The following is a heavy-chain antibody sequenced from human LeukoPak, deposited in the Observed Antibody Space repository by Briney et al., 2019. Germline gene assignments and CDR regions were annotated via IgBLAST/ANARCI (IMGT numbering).Heavy chain of an antibody. CDR1: GFTFSNYA. Sequence: GGSLRLSCAASGFTFSNYAIHWVRQAPGKGLEWVADISIDGDNEYYADSVRGRFMISRDNSKNTVYLQMNSLTIEDTAVYYCAREPSGNFGQLVSSAEYFQHWGQGTRVTVSS. D-gene: IGHD5/OR15-5a*01. CDR3: AREPSGNFGQLVSSAEYFQH. CDR2: ISIDGDNE. J-gene: IGHJ1*01. V-gene: IGHV3-30-3*01.